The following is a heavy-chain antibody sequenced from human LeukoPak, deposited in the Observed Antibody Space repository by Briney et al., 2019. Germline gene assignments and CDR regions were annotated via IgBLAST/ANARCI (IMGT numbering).Heavy chain of an antibody. CDR2: INWNGGST. D-gene: IGHD2-2*01. V-gene: IGHV3-20*04. CDR1: GFTFDDYG. J-gene: IGHJ4*02. Sequence: GGSLRLSCAASGFTFDDYGMSWVRQAPGKGLEWVSGINWNGGSTGYADSVKVRFTISRDNAKNSLYLQMNSLRAEDTALYYCARSYCSSTSCYSRFDYWGQGTLVTVSS. CDR3: ARSYCSSTSCYSRFDY.